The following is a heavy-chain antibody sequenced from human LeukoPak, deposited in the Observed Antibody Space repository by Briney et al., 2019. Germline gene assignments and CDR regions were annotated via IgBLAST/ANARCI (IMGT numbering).Heavy chain of an antibody. CDR1: TFTFSSYW. CDR3: ARRGTYQNWFDP. D-gene: IGHD3-16*01. J-gene: IGHJ5*02. CDR2: IKDDGSEK. V-gene: IGHV3-7*01. Sequence: GGSLRLSCAASTFTFSSYWMSWVRQAPGKGLEWVATIKDDGSEKFYVDSVSGRFTISRDNAKNSLYLQMNSPRAEDTAAYYCARRGTYQNWFDPWGQGTLVTVSS.